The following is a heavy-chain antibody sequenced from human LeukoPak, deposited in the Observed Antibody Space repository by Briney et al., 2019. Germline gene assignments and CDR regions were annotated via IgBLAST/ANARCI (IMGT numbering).Heavy chain of an antibody. CDR3: ARVGGPYYYGSGSSVVDTGWFDP. CDR1: GYTFISYS. CDR2: INTNTGNP. V-gene: IGHV7-4-1*02. Sequence: GASVKVSCKASGYTFISYSMNWVRQAPGQGLEWMGWINTNTGNPTYAQGFTGRFVFSLDTSVSTAYLQISSLKAEDTAVYYCARVGGPYYYGSGSSVVDTGWFDPWGQGTLVTVSS. D-gene: IGHD3-10*01. J-gene: IGHJ5*02.